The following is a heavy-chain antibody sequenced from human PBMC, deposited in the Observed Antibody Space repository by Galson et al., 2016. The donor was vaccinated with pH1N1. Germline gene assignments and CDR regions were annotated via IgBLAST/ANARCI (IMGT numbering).Heavy chain of an antibody. Sequence: SLRLSCAASGFIFNEYAMVWVRQAPGKGLEWVSDTLWNGRSTNYGESVRGRSTVSPHNAKKSLFLQMDSLRVEDTAFYYCVRKAYGDAFDSWGQGTLVIVSS. D-gene: IGHD2-8*01. V-gene: IGHV3-20*04. CDR3: VRKAYGDAFDS. CDR1: GFIFNEYA. J-gene: IGHJ3*01. CDR2: TLWNGRST.